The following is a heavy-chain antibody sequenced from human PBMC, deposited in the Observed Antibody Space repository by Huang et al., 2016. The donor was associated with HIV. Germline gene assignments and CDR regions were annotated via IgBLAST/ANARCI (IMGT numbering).Heavy chain of an antibody. V-gene: IGHV1-69*13. Sequence: QVQLVQSGAEVKKPGSSVKVSCKASGGTFSSYAISWGRQAPGQGLEGMGGISPIFGTANYAQKFQGRVTITADESTSTAYMELSSLRSEDTAVYYCARGDISSSFTLVLGRFDYWGQGTLVTVSS. CDR3: ARGDISSSFTLVLGRFDY. D-gene: IGHD6-13*01. CDR1: GGTFSSYA. J-gene: IGHJ4*02. CDR2: ISPIFGTA.